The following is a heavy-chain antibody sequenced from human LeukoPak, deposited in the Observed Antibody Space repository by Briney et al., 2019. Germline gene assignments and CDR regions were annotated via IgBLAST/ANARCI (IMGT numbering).Heavy chain of an antibody. V-gene: IGHV3-23*01. D-gene: IGHD1-1*01. J-gene: IGHJ4*02. CDR3: AKAPPYTKYFDY. Sequence: GGSLRLSRAGSGFIFSNYAMSWVRQAPGQGLEWVSTISNSGDATFYADAVKGRFTISRDNSKNTLYLQMYSLRAEDTAIYYCAKAPPYTKYFDYWGQGTLLTVSS. CDR2: ISNSGDAT. CDR1: GFIFSNYA.